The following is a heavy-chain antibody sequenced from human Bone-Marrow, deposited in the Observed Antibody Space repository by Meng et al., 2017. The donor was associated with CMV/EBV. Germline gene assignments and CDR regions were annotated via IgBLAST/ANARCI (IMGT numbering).Heavy chain of an antibody. CDR2: IIPIFGTA. J-gene: IGHJ4*02. V-gene: IGHV1-69*05. Sequence: SVKVSCKASGGTFSSYAISWVRQAPGQGLEWMGGIIPIFGTANYAQKFQGRVTMTRDTSISTAYMELSRLRSDDTAVYYCARGRWSYDYWGQGTLVAVSS. CDR3: ARGRWSYDY. CDR1: GGTFSSYA. D-gene: IGHD1-26*01.